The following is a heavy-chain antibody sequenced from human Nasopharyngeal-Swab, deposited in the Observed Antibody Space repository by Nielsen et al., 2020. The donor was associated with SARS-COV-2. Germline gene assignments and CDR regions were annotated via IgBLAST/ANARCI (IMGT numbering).Heavy chain of an antibody. Sequence: SVKVSCKASGGTFSSYAISWVRQAPGQGLEWMGGIIPIFGTANYAQKFQGRVTITADESTSTAYMELSSLRSDDTAVYYCARDLPPHYNILTGYRVPLDYWGQGTLVTVSS. CDR1: GGTFSSYA. CDR3: ARDLPPHYNILTGYRVPLDY. V-gene: IGHV1-69*13. CDR2: IIPIFGTA. J-gene: IGHJ4*02. D-gene: IGHD3-9*01.